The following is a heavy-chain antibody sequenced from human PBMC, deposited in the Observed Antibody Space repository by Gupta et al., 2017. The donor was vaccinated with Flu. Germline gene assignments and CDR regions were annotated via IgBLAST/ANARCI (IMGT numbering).Heavy chain of an antibody. CDR1: GVTPSDCH. J-gene: IGHJ1*01. V-gene: IGHV3-11*06. Sequence: VQLVESGGDLVQPGGSLRLSCGASGVTPSDCHMSWVRQAPGRGLEWLSYIGSGGNTDYAESVRGRFTISRDNAKNTLYLQMNNLRDEDTAVYYCARDFDWAFQHWGQGILVTVSS. D-gene: IGHD3-9*01. CDR3: ARDFDWAFQH. CDR2: IGSGGNT.